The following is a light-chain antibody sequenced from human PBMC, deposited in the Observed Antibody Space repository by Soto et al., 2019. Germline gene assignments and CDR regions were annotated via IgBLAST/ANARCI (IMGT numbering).Light chain of an antibody. V-gene: IGKV1-39*01. Sequence: DIQMTKYPSSLSAAVGDRVTITCRAGQNIFSSLNWYQQKPGKAPKLLIYAASSLQSGVPSRFSGSGSGTDFTLTITSLQPEDFATYYCQQSYNSPPITFGQGTRLEI. CDR1: QNIFSS. CDR2: AAS. CDR3: QQSYNSPPIT. J-gene: IGKJ5*01.